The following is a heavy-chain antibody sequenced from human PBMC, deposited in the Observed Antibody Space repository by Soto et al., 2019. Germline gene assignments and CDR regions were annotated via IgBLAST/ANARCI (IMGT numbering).Heavy chain of an antibody. V-gene: IGHV4-31*11. J-gene: IGHJ4*02. CDR3: ARDRGTVTTPRYYFDY. CDR2: IYYSGST. CDR1: RGSISSGGYS. Sequence: PSETLSLTCAVSRGSISSGGYSWSWIRQPPGKGLEWIGYIYYSGSTYYNPSLKSRVTISVDTPKNQFSLKLSSVTAADTAVYYCARDRGTVTTPRYYFDYWGQGTLVTVSS. D-gene: IGHD4-17*01.